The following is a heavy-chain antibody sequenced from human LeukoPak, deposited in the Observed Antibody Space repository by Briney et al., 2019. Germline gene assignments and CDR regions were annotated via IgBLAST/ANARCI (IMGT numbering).Heavy chain of an antibody. CDR3: AREDRYSSSWYYY. CDR2: IKQDGSEK. Sequence: GGSLRLSCAASGFTFSSYWMSWVRQAPGKGLEWVAIIKQDGSEKYYVDSVKGRFTISRDNAKNSLYLQMNSLRAEDTAVYYCAREDRYSSSWYYYWGQGTLVTVSS. V-gene: IGHV3-7*01. J-gene: IGHJ4*02. D-gene: IGHD6-13*01. CDR1: GFTFSSYW.